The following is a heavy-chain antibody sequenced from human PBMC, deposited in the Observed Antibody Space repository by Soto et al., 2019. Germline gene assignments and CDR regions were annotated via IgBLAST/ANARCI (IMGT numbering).Heavy chain of an antibody. CDR2: ISWNSNII. CDR1: GFTFDDYA. D-gene: IGHD2-15*01. CDR3: AKGGPDGFCSGGRCYFDY. V-gene: IGHV3-9*01. Sequence: EVQLVESGGGLVQPGRSLRLSCAASGFTFDDYAMHWFRRVPGRGLEWVSSISWNSNIIGYADSVKGRFTISRDNAKNSLYLQMKSLRPEDTALYYCAKGGPDGFCSGGRCYFDYWGQGPLVTVSS. J-gene: IGHJ4*02.